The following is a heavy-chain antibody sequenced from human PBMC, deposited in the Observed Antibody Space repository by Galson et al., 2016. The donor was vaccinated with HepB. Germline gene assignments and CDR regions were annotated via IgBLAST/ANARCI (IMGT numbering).Heavy chain of an antibody. CDR1: GGSISSSSYY. V-gene: IGHV4-39*01. D-gene: IGHD3-10*01. J-gene: IGHJ5*02. CDR3: AKHPDSMVRAYNWFDP. Sequence: SETLSLTCTVSGGSISSSSYYWAWIRQPPGKGLEWIGTIYFGGNTYYSPSLQTRVAISIDTSKNHFSLNLTSVTAADTAVYYCAKHPDSMVRAYNWFDPWGQRTLVTVSS. CDR2: IYFGGNT.